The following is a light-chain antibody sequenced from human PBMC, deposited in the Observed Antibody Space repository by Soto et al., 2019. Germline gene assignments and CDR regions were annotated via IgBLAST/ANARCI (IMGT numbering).Light chain of an antibody. J-gene: IGLJ1*01. Sequence: QPVLTQPASVSGSPGQSITISCTGTSSDVGGYNYVSWYQQHPGKAPKLMIYEVSNRPSGVSNRFSGSKSGNTASLTISGLQAEDEADYDCSSYTSSSTRLYVFGAGTKLTVL. CDR3: SSYTSSSTRLYV. CDR1: SSDVGGYNY. V-gene: IGLV2-14*01. CDR2: EVS.